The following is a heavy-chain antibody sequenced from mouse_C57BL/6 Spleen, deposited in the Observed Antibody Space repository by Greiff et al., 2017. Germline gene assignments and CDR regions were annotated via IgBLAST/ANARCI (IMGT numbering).Heavy chain of an antibody. CDR1: GYTFTDYY. V-gene: IGHV1-26*01. Sequence: EVQLQQSGPELVKPGASVKISCKASGYTFTDYYMNWVKQSHGKSLEWIGDINPNNGGTSYNQKFKGKATLTVDKSSSTAYMELRSLTSEDSAVYYCARSEGPITTVVAPFAYWGQGTLVTVSA. J-gene: IGHJ3*01. D-gene: IGHD1-1*01. CDR3: ARSEGPITTVVAPFAY. CDR2: INPNNGGT.